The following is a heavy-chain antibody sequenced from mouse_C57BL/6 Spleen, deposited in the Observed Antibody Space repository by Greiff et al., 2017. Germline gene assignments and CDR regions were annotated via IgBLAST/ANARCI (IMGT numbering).Heavy chain of an antibody. CDR2: ISSGSSTI. CDR1: GFTFSDYG. V-gene: IGHV5-17*01. J-gene: IGHJ1*03. CDR3: ARNYDGPYEYFDV. D-gene: IGHD1-2*01. Sequence: EVMLVESGGGLVKPGGSLKLSCAASGFTFSDYGMHWVRQAPEKGLEWVAYISSGSSTIYYADTVKGRFTISRDNAKNTLFLQMTSLRSEDTAMYYCARNYDGPYEYFDVWGTGTTVTVSS.